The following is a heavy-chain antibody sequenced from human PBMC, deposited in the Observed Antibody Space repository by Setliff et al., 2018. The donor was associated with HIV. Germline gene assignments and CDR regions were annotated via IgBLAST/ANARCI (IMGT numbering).Heavy chain of an antibody. V-gene: IGHV1-18*01. CDR3: ARWLRKDPGYSSSWPLGY. D-gene: IGHD6-13*01. Sequence: ASVKVSCKASGYTFTSYGISWVRQAPGQGLEWMGWISAYNGHTNYAQKFQGRVTMTTDTSTSTAYIELKSLRSDDTAVYYCARWLRKDPGYSSSWPLGYWGQGTLVTVSS. CDR1: GYTFTSYG. CDR2: ISAYNGHT. J-gene: IGHJ4*02.